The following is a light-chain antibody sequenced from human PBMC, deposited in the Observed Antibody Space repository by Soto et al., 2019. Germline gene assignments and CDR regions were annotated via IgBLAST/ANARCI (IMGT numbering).Light chain of an antibody. J-gene: IGKJ1*01. CDR1: QGISSY. CDR2: AAS. CDR3: QQSYSTPWT. V-gene: IGKV1-39*01. Sequence: DIQMTQSPSSLSASIGDRVTIPCRASQGISSYLNWYQQKPGKAPKLLIYAASSLQSGVPSRFSGSGSGTDFTPTISSLQPEDFATYYCQQSYSTPWTFGQGTKVDIK.